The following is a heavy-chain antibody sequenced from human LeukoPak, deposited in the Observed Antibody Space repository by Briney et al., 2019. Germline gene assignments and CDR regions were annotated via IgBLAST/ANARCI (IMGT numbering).Heavy chain of an antibody. CDR1: GGSISSSSYY. CDR2: IYYSGST. J-gene: IGHJ4*02. Sequence: SETLSLTCTVSGGSISSSSYYWGWIRQPPGKGLEWIGSIYYSGSTYYNPSLKSRVTISVDTSKNQFSLKLSSVTAADTAAYYCRGEAPYYYGSGSYYLDYWGQGTLVTVSS. V-gene: IGHV4-39*01. D-gene: IGHD3-10*01. CDR3: RGEAPYYYGSGSYYLDY.